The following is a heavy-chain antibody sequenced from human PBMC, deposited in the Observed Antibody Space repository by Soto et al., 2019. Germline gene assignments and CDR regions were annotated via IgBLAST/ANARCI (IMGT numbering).Heavy chain of an antibody. CDR1: GGTLSSYA. D-gene: IGHD6-6*01. Sequence: QVQLVQSGAEVKKPGSSVKVSCKASGGTLSSYAITWVRQAPGQGLEWMGRIIPIFGTANYNQKFQGRVTITADESTSTAYMELSSLRSEDTAVYYCARNEYSTTFYYYGMDVWGQGTTVTVSS. V-gene: IGHV1-69*01. CDR3: ARNEYSTTFYYYGMDV. CDR2: IIPIFGTA. J-gene: IGHJ6*02.